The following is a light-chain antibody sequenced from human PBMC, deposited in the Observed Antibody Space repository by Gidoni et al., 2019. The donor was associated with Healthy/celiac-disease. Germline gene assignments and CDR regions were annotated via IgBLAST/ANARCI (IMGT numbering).Light chain of an antibody. Sequence: SYELTQPPSVSVSPGQTASIPCSGDKLGDKYACWYQQKPGQSPVLVIYQDSKRPSGIPERFSGSNPGNTATLTISGTQAMDEADYYCQAWDSSTHVVFGGGTKLTVL. CDR1: KLGDKY. CDR3: QAWDSSTHVV. CDR2: QDS. V-gene: IGLV3-1*01. J-gene: IGLJ2*01.